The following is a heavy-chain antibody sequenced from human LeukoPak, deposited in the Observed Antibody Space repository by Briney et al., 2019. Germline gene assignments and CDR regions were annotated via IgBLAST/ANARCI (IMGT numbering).Heavy chain of an antibody. V-gene: IGHV3-33*08. J-gene: IGHJ4*02. CDR1: GFTFSSYG. Sequence: GRSLRLSCAASGFTFSSYGIHWVRQAPGKGLEWVAVIWYDGSNKYYADSVKGRFTISRDNSENTLYLQMNSLRAEDTAVYYCARGVVVPAATGFAGFDYWGQGTRVTVSS. CDR2: IWYDGSNK. CDR3: ARGVVVPAATGFAGFDY. D-gene: IGHD2-2*01.